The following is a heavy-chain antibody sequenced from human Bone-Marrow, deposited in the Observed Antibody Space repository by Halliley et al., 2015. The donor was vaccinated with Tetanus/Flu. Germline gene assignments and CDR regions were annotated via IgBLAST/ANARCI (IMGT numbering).Heavy chain of an antibody. CDR3: AKDQISGDGYVVFDY. Sequence: STIRGGGQKTYYADAVKGRFTSSRDNSRSTLYLQMSSLRVEDTAVYYCAKDQISGDGYVVFDYWGQGTLVTVSS. CDR2: IRGGGQKT. D-gene: IGHD2-21*01. V-gene: IGHV3-23*01. J-gene: IGHJ4*02.